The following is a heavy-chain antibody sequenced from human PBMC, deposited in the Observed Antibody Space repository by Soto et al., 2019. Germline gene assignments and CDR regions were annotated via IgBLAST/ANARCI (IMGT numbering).Heavy chain of an antibody. Sequence: ASVKVSCKTSGNTLTSFYIHWVRQAPGQGLEWMGRISPTTGGTNYAQRFQGRVTVTWDTSTNTAYMELNSLISDDTAVYYCARPPGYISGAYYFEYWGQGTLVTVSS. CDR3: ARPPGYISGAYYFEY. CDR2: ISPTTGGT. V-gene: IGHV1-2*02. CDR1: GNTLTSFY. D-gene: IGHD1-20*01. J-gene: IGHJ4*02.